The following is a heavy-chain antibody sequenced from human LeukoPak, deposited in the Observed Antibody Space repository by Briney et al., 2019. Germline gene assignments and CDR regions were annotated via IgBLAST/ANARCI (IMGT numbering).Heavy chain of an antibody. D-gene: IGHD3-3*01. Sequence: SETLSLTCTVSGGSISSYYWSWIRQPAGKGLEWIGRIYTSGSTNYNPSLKSRVTTSVDTSKNQFSLKLSSVTAADTAVYYCARDSWSGYYNYYYYMDVWGKGTTVTVSS. CDR3: ARDSWSGYYNYYYYMDV. CDR1: GGSISSYY. CDR2: IYTSGST. V-gene: IGHV4-4*07. J-gene: IGHJ6*03.